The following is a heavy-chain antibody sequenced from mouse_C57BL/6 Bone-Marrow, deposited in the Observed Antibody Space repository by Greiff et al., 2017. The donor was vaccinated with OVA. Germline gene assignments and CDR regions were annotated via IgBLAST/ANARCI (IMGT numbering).Heavy chain of an antibody. D-gene: IGHD2-5*01. J-gene: IGHJ3*01. Sequence: VQLQQSGPELVKPGASVKISCKASGYTFTDYYMNWVKQSHGKSLEWIGDINPNNGGTSYNQKFKGKATLTVDKSSSTAYMELRSLTSEDSAVYYCGRDYSNYFTWFAYWGQGTLVTVSA. CDR2: INPNNGGT. CDR1: GYTFTDYY. V-gene: IGHV1-26*01. CDR3: GRDYSNYFTWFAY.